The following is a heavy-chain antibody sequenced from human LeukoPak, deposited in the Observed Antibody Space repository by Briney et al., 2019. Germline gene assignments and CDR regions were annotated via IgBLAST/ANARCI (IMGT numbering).Heavy chain of an antibody. CDR2: TYYRSKWYN. D-gene: IGHD6-13*01. V-gene: IGHV6-1*01. J-gene: IGHJ3*02. CDR1: GDSVSSNSAA. Sequence: SQTLSLTCAISGDSVSSNSAAWNWIRQSPSRGLEWLGRTYYRSKWYNDYAVSVKSRITINPDTSKNQFSLQLNSVTPEDTAVYYCAREEAIKYSSSWYAFISDIWGQGTMVTVSS. CDR3: AREEAIKYSSSWYAFISDI.